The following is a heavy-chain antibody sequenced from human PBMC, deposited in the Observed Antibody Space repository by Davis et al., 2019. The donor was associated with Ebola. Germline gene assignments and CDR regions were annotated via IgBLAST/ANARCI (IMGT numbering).Heavy chain of an antibody. J-gene: IGHJ4*02. CDR3: ARDSSASIVGVTWDY. V-gene: IGHV1-46*01. Sequence: AASVKVSCKASGYTFTTYYIHWVRQAPGQGLEWMGIINPRGDSTSYAQKFQGRVTMTRDTSMSTVYMELSSLRSEDTAVYYCARDSSASIVGVTWDYWGQGTLVTVSS. CDR2: INPRGDST. D-gene: IGHD1-26*01. CDR1: GYTFTTYY.